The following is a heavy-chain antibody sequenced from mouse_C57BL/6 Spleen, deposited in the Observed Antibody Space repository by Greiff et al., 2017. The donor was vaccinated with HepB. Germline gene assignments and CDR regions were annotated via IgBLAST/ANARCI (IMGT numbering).Heavy chain of an antibody. CDR1: GYSFTGYY. V-gene: IGHV1-42*01. Sequence: VQLKESGPELVKPGASVKISCKASGYSFTGYYMNWVKQSPEKSLEWIGEINPSTGGTTYNQKFKAKATLTVDKSSSTAYMQLKSLTSEDSAFYYCARGGHAMDYWGQGTSVTVSS. CDR3: ARGGHAMDY. CDR2: INPSTGGT. J-gene: IGHJ4*01.